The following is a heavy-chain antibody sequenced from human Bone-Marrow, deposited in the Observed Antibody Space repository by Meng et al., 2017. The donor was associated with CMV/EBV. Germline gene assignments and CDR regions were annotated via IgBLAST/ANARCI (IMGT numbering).Heavy chain of an antibody. CDR1: GFTFSDYY. J-gene: IGHJ3*02. Sequence: SCAASGFTFSDYYMSWIRQAPGKGLEWVSYISSSGSTIYYADSVKGRFTISRDNAKNSLYLQMNSLRAEDMDLYDCAKSEGGSSWYSDFDIWGQGTMVTVSS. CDR2: ISSSGSTI. CDR3: AKSEGGSSWYSDFDI. D-gene: IGHD6-13*01. V-gene: IGHV3-11*01.